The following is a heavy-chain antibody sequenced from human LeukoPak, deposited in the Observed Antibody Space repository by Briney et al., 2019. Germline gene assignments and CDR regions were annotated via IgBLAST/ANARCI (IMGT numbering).Heavy chain of an antibody. Sequence: PGKSLRLSCAASGFTFNNYGMHWVRQAPGKGLEWVAVISYDGRNKHYPDSVKGRFTISRDNSKNTLYLQMNSLRAEDTAVYYCEAAAGGIFDYWGQGTLVTVSS. D-gene: IGHD6-13*01. J-gene: IGHJ4*02. V-gene: IGHV3-30*03. CDR1: GFTFNNYG. CDR3: EAAAGGIFDY. CDR2: ISYDGRNK.